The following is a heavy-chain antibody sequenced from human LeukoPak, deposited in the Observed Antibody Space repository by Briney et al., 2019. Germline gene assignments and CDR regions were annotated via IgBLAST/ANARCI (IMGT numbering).Heavy chain of an antibody. CDR1: GFTFSNHA. CDR3: AKGHYYDSSGYRHDAFDI. CDR2: VSRTGVGT. J-gene: IGHJ3*02. D-gene: IGHD3-22*01. Sequence: PGGSLRLSCAASGFTFSNHAMNWVRQAPGKGLEWVSAVSRTGVGTFYADSVKGRFTVSRDNAKDTVYLLMRSLRAEDTAVYYCAKGHYYDSSGYRHDAFDIWGQGTMVTVSS. V-gene: IGHV3-23*01.